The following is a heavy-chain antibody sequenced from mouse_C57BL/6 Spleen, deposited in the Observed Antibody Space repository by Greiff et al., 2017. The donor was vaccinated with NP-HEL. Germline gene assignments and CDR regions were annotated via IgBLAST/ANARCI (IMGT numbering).Heavy chain of an antibody. CDR1: GYTFTSYW. J-gene: IGHJ4*01. Sequence: QVQLQQPGAELVKPGASVKLSCKASGYTFTSYWMQWVKQRPGQGLEWIGEIDPSDSYTNYNQKFKGKATLTVDTSSSTAYMQLSSLTSEDSAVYYCARAAITTVVANYAMDYWGQGTSVTVSS. CDR3: ARAAITTVVANYAMDY. CDR2: IDPSDSYT. D-gene: IGHD1-1*01. V-gene: IGHV1-50*01.